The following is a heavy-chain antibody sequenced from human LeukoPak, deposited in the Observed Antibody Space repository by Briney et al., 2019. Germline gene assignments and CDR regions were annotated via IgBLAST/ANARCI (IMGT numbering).Heavy chain of an antibody. CDR3: ERLQVRRWDDFDI. CDR2: IYHSGST. J-gene: IGHJ3*02. V-gene: IGHV4-4*02. CDR1: GGSISSSNW. Sequence: AGTLSLTCAVSGGSISSSNWWSWVRQPPGKGLEWIGEIYHSGSTNYNPSLKSRVTISVDKSNNQFSLKLSSVTAADTAVYYCERLQVRRWDDFDIWGQGTMVTVSS. D-gene: IGHD4-23*01.